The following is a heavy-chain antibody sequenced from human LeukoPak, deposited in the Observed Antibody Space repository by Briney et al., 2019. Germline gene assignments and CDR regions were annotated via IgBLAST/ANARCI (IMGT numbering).Heavy chain of an antibody. CDR2: ISSSSSYI. J-gene: IGHJ4*02. CDR3: AKDRLQGLFDY. D-gene: IGHD3-16*01. Sequence: PGESLRFSCAASGFTFSSYSMNWVRQAPGKGLEWVSSISSSSSYIYYADSVKGRFTISRDNSKNTLYLQMNSLRAEDTAVYFCAKDRLQGLFDYWGQGTLVTVSS. V-gene: IGHV3-21*04. CDR1: GFTFSSYS.